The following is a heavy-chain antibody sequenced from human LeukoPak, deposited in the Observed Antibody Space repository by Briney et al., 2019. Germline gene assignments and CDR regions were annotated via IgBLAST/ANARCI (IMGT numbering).Heavy chain of an antibody. CDR3: ARQPPPTIAAANDAFDI. CDR2: IYYSRST. V-gene: IGHV4-4*02. Sequence: PSETLSLTCAVSGGSISSSNWWSWVRQPPGKGLEWIGYIYYSRSTNYNPSLKSRVTISVDTSKNQFSLKLSSVTAADTAVYYCARQPPPTIAAANDAFDIWGQGTMVTVSS. D-gene: IGHD6-13*01. J-gene: IGHJ3*02. CDR1: GGSISSSNW.